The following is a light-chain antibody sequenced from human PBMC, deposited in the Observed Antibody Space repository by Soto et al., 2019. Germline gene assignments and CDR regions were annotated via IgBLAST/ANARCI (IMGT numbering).Light chain of an antibody. CDR2: EVS. CDR1: SSDVGGYNY. V-gene: IGLV2-14*01. J-gene: IGLJ1*01. CDR3: SSYTSSSTLV. Sequence: QSVLTQPPSVSGSPGQTITISCTGTSSDVGGYNYVSRYQQHPGKAPKHMIYEVSNRTSGVSNRFPGSKSGNTASLTISGLQAEDEADYYCSSYTSSSTLVFGTGTKVTVL.